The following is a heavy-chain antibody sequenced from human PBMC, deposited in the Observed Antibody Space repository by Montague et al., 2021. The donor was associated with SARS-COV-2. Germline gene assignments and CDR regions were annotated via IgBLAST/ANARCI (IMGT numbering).Heavy chain of an antibody. CDR2: IYNGGSI. CDR1: GGSISNYF. J-gene: IGHJ6*02. CDR3: ARTSGGAYYYPMDV. V-gene: IGHV4-59*12. D-gene: IGHD2-2*01. Sequence: SETLSLTCSVYGGSISNYFWSWIRQTPGKGLEWIGYIYNGGSIDYNPSLKSRVTISVDTSKNQFSVKLSSVTAADTAVYYCARTSGGAYYYPMDVWGQGITVTVSS.